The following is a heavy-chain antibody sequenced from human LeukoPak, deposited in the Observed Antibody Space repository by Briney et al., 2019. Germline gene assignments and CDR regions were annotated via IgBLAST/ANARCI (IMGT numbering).Heavy chain of an antibody. CDR3: ARDKDELWFGELRNWFDP. V-gene: IGHV1-2*02. Sequence: ASVKVSCKASGYTFTGYYMRWVRQAPGQGLEWMGWINPNSGGTNYAQKFQGRVTMTRDTSISTAYMELSRLRSDDTAVYYCARDKDELWFGELRNWFDPWGQGTLVTVSS. J-gene: IGHJ5*02. CDR1: GYTFTGYY. D-gene: IGHD3-10*01. CDR2: INPNSGGT.